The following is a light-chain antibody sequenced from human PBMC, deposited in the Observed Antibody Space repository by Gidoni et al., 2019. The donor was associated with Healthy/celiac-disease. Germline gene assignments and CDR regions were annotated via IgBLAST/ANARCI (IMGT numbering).Light chain of an antibody. Sequence: ALRMTQSPSSFSASTGDRVTITCRPSQGISSYLAWYQQKPGKAPKLLIYAASTLQSGVPSRFSGSGSGTDFTLTISCLQSEDFATYYCQQYYSYPWTFXXXTKVEIK. CDR3: QQYYSYPWT. CDR2: AAS. V-gene: IGKV1-8*01. J-gene: IGKJ1*01. CDR1: QGISSY.